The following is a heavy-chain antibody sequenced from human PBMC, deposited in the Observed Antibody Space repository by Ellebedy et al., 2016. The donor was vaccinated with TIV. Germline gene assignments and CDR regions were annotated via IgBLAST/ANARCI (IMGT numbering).Heavy chain of an antibody. D-gene: IGHD2-21*02. Sequence: GESLKISCAASGFTFSPYALAWVRQAPGKGLDWVSGIVGSGAQKYADSVKGRFTISRDNSKRTVDLQMRSVRAEDTAVYFCAKDRTSGDGYWVFDSWGQGTMVSVSS. V-gene: IGHV3-23*01. CDR3: AKDRTSGDGYWVFDS. J-gene: IGHJ4*02. CDR1: GFTFSPYA. CDR2: IVGSGA.